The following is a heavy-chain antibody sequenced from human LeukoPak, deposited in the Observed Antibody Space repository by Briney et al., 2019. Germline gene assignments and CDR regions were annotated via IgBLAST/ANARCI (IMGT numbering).Heavy chain of an antibody. D-gene: IGHD6-19*01. CDR2: INYGGST. V-gene: IGHV4-34*01. Sequence: ASETLSLTCAVSEMSFSAYYWNWISQSPGKGLEWIGEINYGGSTKYTPSLEGRGSILIDTSKNQFSLKLTSVTAADTAVYYCARGFPPGSGSRGSHAFDVWGQGTMVTVSS. CDR3: ARGFPPGSGSRGSHAFDV. CDR1: EMSFSAYY. J-gene: IGHJ3*01.